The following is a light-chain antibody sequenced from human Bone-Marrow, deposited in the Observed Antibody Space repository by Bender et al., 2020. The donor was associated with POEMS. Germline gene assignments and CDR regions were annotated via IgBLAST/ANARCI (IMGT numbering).Light chain of an antibody. Sequence: QSALTQPASVSGSPGQSITISCTGAASVVGSFNFVSWYRQHPGTAPELLIYEVNKRPSGVSSRFSGSKSGYTASLTISGLQADDEADYYCSSYTETNLLVFGGGTKLTVL. J-gene: IGLJ3*02. V-gene: IGLV2-23*02. CDR2: EVN. CDR3: SSYTETNLLV. CDR1: ASVVGSFNF.